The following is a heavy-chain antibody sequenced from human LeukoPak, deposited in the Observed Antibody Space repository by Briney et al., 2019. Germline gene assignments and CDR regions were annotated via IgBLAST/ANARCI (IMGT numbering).Heavy chain of an antibody. CDR2: ISSSGSTI. CDR3: ARESFTFGGVIAPDFDY. J-gene: IGHJ4*02. CDR1: GFTFSSYE. Sequence: GGSLRLSCAASGFTFSSYETNWVRQAPGKGLEWVSYISSSGSTIYYADSVKGRFTISRDNAKNSLYLQMNSLRAEDAAVYYCARESFTFGGVIAPDFDYWGQGTLVTVSS. D-gene: IGHD3-16*02. V-gene: IGHV3-48*03.